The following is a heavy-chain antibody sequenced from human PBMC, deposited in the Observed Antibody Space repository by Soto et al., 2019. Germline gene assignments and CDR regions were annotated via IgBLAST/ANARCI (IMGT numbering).Heavy chain of an antibody. V-gene: IGHV1-2*02. D-gene: IGHD5-18*01. CDR3: ARHYSYGYYGMDV. CDR2: GQGLEWMGWINANSGGPGQGLEWMGWINPNSGAT. J-gene: IGHJ6*02. CDR1: GYIFTGYY. Sequence: QVQLVQSGAEVKKPGASVKVSCKASGYIFTGYYMHWVRQAPGQGLEWMGWINANSGGPGQGLEWMGWINPNSGATNYAQKFQGRVTMTRDTSISTVYMELSRLRSDDTAVYYCARHYSYGYYGMDVWGQGTTVTVSS.